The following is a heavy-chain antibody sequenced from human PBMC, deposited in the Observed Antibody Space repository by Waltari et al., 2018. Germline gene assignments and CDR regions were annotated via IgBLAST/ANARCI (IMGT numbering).Heavy chain of an antibody. CDR1: GFSLRNYG. CDR2: TWSDGSVE. CDR3: AKDAFGNTYLDY. J-gene: IGHJ4*02. Sequence: QVQLVESGGGVVQPGKSLGRYCVASGFSLRNYGMHWVRQTPGRGLEWVALTWSDGSVEYYADSVRGRFTVSRDNSKNILYLDMGSLRVDDTATYYCAKDAFGNTYLDYWGQGTLVTVSS. D-gene: IGHD3-10*01. V-gene: IGHV3-33*03.